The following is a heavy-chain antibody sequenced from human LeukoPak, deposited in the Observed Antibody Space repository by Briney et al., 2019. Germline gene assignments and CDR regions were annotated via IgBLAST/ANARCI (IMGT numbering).Heavy chain of an antibody. CDR3: ASGPYYDSSAPYYFDY. Sequence: SVKVSFKASGYTFTGYYMHWVRQAPGQGLEWMGGIIPIFGTANYAQKFQGRVTITADESTSTAYMELSSLRSEDTAVYYCASGPYYDSSAPYYFDYWGQGALVTVSS. J-gene: IGHJ4*02. V-gene: IGHV1-69*13. CDR2: IIPIFGTA. CDR1: GYTFTGYY. D-gene: IGHD3-22*01.